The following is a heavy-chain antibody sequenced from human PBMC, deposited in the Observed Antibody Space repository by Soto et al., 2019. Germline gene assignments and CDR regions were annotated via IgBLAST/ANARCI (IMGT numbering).Heavy chain of an antibody. CDR1: GFTFSSYD. Sequence: EVQLVESGGGLVQPGGSLRLSCAASGFTFSSYDMHWVRQATGKGLEWVSAIDTTGDTFYPGSVKGRFTISRENAKNSXXLQMNSLRAADTAVYYCARAGRYCGTTSCRYYFDYWGQGTLVTVSS. J-gene: IGHJ4*02. D-gene: IGHD2-2*01. CDR2: IDTTGDT. V-gene: IGHV3-13*04. CDR3: ARAGRYCGTTSCRYYFDY.